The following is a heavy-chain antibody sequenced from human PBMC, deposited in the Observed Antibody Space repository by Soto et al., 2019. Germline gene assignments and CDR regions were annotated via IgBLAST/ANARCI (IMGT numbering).Heavy chain of an antibody. V-gene: IGHV3-7*01. CDR2: IKKDGSEK. CDR1: GLTFRSYW. Sequence: GGSLRLSCTASGLTFRSYWMTWVRQAPGKGLEWVANIKKDGSEKYYVDSVEGRFTISKDNAKNSMYLQMNSLGVEDTAIYYCARGGSSSSWYWYYWGQGTLVTVSS. CDR3: ARGGSSSSWYWYY. D-gene: IGHD6-13*01. J-gene: IGHJ4*02.